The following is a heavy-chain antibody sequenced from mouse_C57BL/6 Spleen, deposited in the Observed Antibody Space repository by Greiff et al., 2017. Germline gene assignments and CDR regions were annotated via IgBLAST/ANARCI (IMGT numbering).Heavy chain of an antibody. CDR1: GFTFSDYY. J-gene: IGHJ2*01. Sequence: EVQLVESEGGLVQPGSSMKLSCTASGFTFSDYYMAWVRQVPEKGLEWVANINYDGSSTYYLDSLKSRFIISRDNAKNILYLQMRSLKSEDTATYYCAREGSGYEYWGQGTTLTVSS. CDR3: AREGSGYEY. V-gene: IGHV5-16*01. CDR2: INYDGSST. D-gene: IGHD3-2*02.